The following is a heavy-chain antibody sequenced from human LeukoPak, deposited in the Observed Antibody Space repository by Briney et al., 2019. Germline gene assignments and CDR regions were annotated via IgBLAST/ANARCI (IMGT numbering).Heavy chain of an antibody. CDR2: ISWNSGSI. CDR3: AKEGGEYSSGWYYYYGMDV. D-gene: IGHD6-19*01. J-gene: IGHJ6*02. Sequence: GRSLRLSCAASVFTFDDDAMHWVRQAPGKGLEWVSGISWNSGSIGYADSVKGRFTISRDNAKNSLYLQMNSLRAEDTALYYCAKEGGEYSSGWYYYYGMDVWGQGTTVTVSS. V-gene: IGHV3-9*01. CDR1: VFTFDDDA.